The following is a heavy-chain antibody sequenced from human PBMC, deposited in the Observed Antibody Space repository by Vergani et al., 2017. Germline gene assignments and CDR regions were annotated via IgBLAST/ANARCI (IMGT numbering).Heavy chain of an antibody. J-gene: IGHJ4*02. CDR3: ARVPTGGCSSTSCYDY. CDR1: GGSISSGSYY. CDR2: IYTSGST. Sequence: QVQLQESGPGLVKPSQTLSLTCTVSGGSISSGSYYWSWIRQPAGKGLEWIGRIYTSGSTNYNPSLKSRVTISVDTSKNQFSLKLSSVTAADTAVYYCARVPTGGCSSTSCYDYWGQGTLVTVSS. V-gene: IGHV4-61*02. D-gene: IGHD2-2*01.